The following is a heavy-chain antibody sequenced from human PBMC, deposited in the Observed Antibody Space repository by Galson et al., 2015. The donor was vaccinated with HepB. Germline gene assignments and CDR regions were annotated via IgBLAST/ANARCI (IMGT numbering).Heavy chain of an antibody. D-gene: IGHD6-19*01. CDR1: GFSFSNAW. Sequence: SLRLSCAASGFSFSNAWMSWVRQAPGKGLEWVSAISGSGGSTYYADSVKGRFTISRDNSKNTLYLQMNSLRAEDTAVYYCARSMSGWYVPLSVVFDYWGQGTLVTVSS. CDR3: ARSMSGWYVPLSVVFDY. J-gene: IGHJ4*02. V-gene: IGHV3-23*01. CDR2: ISGSGGST.